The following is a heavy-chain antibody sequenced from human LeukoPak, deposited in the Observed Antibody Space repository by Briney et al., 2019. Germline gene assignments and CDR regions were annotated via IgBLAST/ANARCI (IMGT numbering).Heavy chain of an antibody. V-gene: IGHV3-49*04. CDR2: IRSKAYGGTT. D-gene: IGHD4-23*01. CDR1: GFTFSSYA. CDR3: TRDLPYGGNRD. Sequence: GGSLRLSCAASGFTFSSYAMSWVRQAPGKGLEWVGFIRSKAYGGTTEYAASVKGRFTISRDDSKSIAYLQMNSLKTEDTAVYYCTRDLPYGGNRDWGQGTLVTVSS. J-gene: IGHJ4*02.